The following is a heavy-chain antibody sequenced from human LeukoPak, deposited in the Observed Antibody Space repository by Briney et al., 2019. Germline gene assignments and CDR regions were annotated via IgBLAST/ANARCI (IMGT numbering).Heavy chain of an antibody. CDR2: ISAYNGNT. J-gene: IGHJ6*03. D-gene: IGHD1-14*01. V-gene: IGHV1-18*01. CDR1: GYTLTSYG. CDR3: ARDIPGINYYYMDV. Sequence: ASVKVSCKASGYTLTSYGISWVRQAPGQGREWMGWISAYNGNTNYAQKLQGRVTMTTDTSTSTAYMELRSLRSDDTAVYYCARDIPGINYYYMDVWGKGTTVTVSS.